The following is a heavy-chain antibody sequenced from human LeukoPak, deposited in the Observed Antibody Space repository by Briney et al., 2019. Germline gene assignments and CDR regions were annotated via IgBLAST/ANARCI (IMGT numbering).Heavy chain of an antibody. J-gene: IGHJ6*02. CDR2: IIPIFGTA. CDR3: ARSPYCSGGSCYSSYYYYGMDV. CDR1: GGTFSSYA. V-gene: IGHV1-69*13. D-gene: IGHD2-15*01. Sequence: SVKVSCKASGGTFSSYAISWVRQAPGQGLEWMGGIIPIFGTANYAQKFQGRVTITADESASTAYMELSSLRSEDTAVYYCARSPYCSGGSCYSSYYYYGMDVWGQGTTVTVSS.